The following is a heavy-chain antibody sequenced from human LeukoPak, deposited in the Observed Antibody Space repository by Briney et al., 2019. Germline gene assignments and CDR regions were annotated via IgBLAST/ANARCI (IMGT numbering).Heavy chain of an antibody. CDR3: ARGDSGWYLGLGFDY. CDR1: GGSISSSSYY. CDR2: IYSSGST. D-gene: IGHD6-19*01. J-gene: IGHJ4*02. Sequence: SETLSLTCTVSGGSISSSSYYWGWIRQPPGKGLESIGSIYSSGSTYYNPSLKSRVTISVDTSKNQVSLKLRSVTAADTAVYYCARGDSGWYLGLGFDYWGQGTLVTVSS. V-gene: IGHV4-39*07.